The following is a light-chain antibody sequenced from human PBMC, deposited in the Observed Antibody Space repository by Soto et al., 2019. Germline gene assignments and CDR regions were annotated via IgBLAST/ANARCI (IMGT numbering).Light chain of an antibody. CDR1: SSNIGAGYD. Sequence: QSVLTQPPSVSGAPGQRVTISCTGSSSNIGAGYDVHWYQQLPGTAPKLLIYVNINRPSGVPDRFSGSKSGTSASLAITGLQAEDEADYDCQSYDSSLSGSVFGGGTKLTVL. J-gene: IGLJ2*01. CDR2: VNI. CDR3: QSYDSSLSGSV. V-gene: IGLV1-40*01.